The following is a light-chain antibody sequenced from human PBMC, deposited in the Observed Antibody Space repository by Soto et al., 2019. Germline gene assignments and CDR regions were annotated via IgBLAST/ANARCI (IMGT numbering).Light chain of an antibody. CDR1: SRDVGGYNL. Sequence: QSALTQPTSVSGSPGQSITISCTGTSRDVGGYNLVSWYQQHPGKAPKLIIYEVSKPPSGVSNRFAGSKSGNTASLTIAGHQDEDEADYYWCSHGGRRRVVFGGGTKVTVL. J-gene: IGLJ2*01. CDR3: CSHGGRRRVV. CDR2: EVS. V-gene: IGLV2-23*02.